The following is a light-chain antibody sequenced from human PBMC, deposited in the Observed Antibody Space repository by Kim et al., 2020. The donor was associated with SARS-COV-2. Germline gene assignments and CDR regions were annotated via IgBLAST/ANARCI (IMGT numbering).Light chain of an antibody. CDR1: QSISKY. CDR2: TTS. J-gene: IGKJ4*01. Sequence: DIQMTQSPSSLSASVGDRVTITCRASQSISKYLNWYQQKPGKAPKFLIYTTSNLQSGVPSRFSGSGAGTEFTLTISSLQPEDFATYYCQQSYSTPLTFGGGTKVDIK. CDR3: QQSYSTPLT. V-gene: IGKV1-39*01.